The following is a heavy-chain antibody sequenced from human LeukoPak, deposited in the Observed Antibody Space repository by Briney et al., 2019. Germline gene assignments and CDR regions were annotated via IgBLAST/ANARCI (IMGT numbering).Heavy chain of an antibody. J-gene: IGHJ4*02. CDR1: GYSISSGYY. CDR2: IYHSGST. V-gene: IGHV4-38-2*01. D-gene: IGHD4-17*01. CDR3: ARLATVTTFSY. Sequence: PSETLSLTCAVSGYSISSGYYWGWIRQPPGTGLGWIGSIYHSGSTYYNPSLKSRVTISVDTPKNQFPLKLSSVTAADTAVYYCARLATVTTFSYWGQGTLVTVSS.